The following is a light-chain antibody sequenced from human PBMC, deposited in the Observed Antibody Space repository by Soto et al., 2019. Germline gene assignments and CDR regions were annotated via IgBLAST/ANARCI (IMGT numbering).Light chain of an antibody. J-gene: IGKJ1*01. V-gene: IGKV1-5*01. Sequence: DIPMTQSPSTLSASVGDRVTITCRASQSNSSWLAWYQQKPGQAPKLLIYDASSLESGVPSRFSGSGSGTEFTRTISSLQPDDFATYYFQKYNSYSWTFGQGTKVEIK. CDR2: DAS. CDR1: QSNSSW. CDR3: QKYNSYSWT.